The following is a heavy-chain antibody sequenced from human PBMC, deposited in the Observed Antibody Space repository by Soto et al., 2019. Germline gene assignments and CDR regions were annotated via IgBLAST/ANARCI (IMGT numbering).Heavy chain of an antibody. V-gene: IGHV4-39*01. CDR3: ARRYGWLYFDY. J-gene: IGHJ4*02. Sequence: PSETLSLTCTVSGGSISSSSYYWGWIRQPPGKGLEWIGTIFYSGSTYYNPSLKSRVTISVDTSKNQFSLRLISVTAADTALYYCARRYGWLYFDYWGQGSLVTAPQ. CDR1: GGSISSSSYY. CDR2: IFYSGST. D-gene: IGHD6-19*01.